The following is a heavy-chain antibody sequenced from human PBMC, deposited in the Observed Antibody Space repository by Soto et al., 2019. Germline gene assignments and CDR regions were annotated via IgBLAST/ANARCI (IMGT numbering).Heavy chain of an antibody. V-gene: IGHV6-1*01. CDR3: AREGRSSFDY. CDR1: GDSVSSNSAT. CDR2: TYYRSKWYT. Sequence: SQTLSLTYAISGDSVSSNSATWDWIRQSPSRGLEWLGRTYYRSKWYTDYAVPVKSRITINPDTSKNQFSLRLNSVTPEDTAVYYCAREGRSSFDYWGQGTLVTVSS. D-gene: IGHD6-19*01. J-gene: IGHJ4*02.